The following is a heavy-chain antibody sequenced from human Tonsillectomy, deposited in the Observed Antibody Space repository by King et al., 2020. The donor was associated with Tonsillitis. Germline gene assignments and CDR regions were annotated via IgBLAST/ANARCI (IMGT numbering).Heavy chain of an antibody. CDR3: AHCAGGSCASRGFEI. V-gene: IGHV3-23*04. CDR2: ISGDAVYT. CDR1: GFTFGTYS. J-gene: IGHJ3*02. D-gene: IGHD2-15*01. Sequence: VQLVESGGGLVQPGGSLRLSCAASGFTFGTYSMTWVRQAPGKGLEWVSTISGDAVYTLYANSVKGRFTISRDNPKNTLYLQMNTLTAEDTAVYYCAHCAGGSCASRGFEIWGEGTMVTVSS.